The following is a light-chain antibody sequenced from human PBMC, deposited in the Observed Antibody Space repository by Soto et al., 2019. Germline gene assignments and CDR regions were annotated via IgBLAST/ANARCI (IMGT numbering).Light chain of an antibody. Sequence: QSVLTQPPSVSAAPGQKVTMSCSGSSSNIGKYYVSWHQQLPGTAPKLLIDENDKRPSGIPDRCSGSKAGTSATLGITGLQTGDEADYYCGTWDSSLTTFVFGTGTKLTVL. CDR2: END. J-gene: IGLJ1*01. V-gene: IGLV1-51*02. CDR1: SSNIGKYY. CDR3: GTWDSSLTTFV.